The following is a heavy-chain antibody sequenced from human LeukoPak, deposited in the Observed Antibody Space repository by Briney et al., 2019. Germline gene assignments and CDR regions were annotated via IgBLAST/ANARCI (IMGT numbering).Heavy chain of an antibody. V-gene: IGHV3-30*18. CDR2: ISYDGSNE. J-gene: IGHJ4*02. Sequence: GRSLRLSCAASGFTFSSYAMHWVRQAPGKGLKWVAGISYDGSNEYYEDSMKGRFTISRDNSKNTLYLQMNSLRAEDTAVYYCAKWMYYYDSSGFDYWGQGTLVTVSS. CDR1: GFTFSSYA. D-gene: IGHD3-22*01. CDR3: AKWMYYYDSSGFDY.